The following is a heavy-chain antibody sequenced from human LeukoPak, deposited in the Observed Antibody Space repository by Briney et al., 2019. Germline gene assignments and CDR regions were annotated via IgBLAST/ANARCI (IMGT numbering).Heavy chain of an antibody. J-gene: IGHJ4*02. CDR1: GFTFSSYA. CDR2: ISYDGSNK. CDR3: ARDRWDTVANFDY. D-gene: IGHD5-12*01. Sequence: GGSLRLSCAASGFTFSSYAMHWVRQAPGKGLEWVAVISYDGSNKYYADSVKGRFTISRDNSKNTLYLQMNSLRAEDTAVYYCARDRWDTVANFDYWGQGTLVTVSS. V-gene: IGHV3-30*04.